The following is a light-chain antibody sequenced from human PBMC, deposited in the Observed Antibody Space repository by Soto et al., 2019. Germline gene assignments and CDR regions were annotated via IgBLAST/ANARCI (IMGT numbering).Light chain of an antibody. CDR2: AAS. CDR1: QDIGSV. J-gene: IGKJ4*01. V-gene: IGKV1-8*01. CDR3: QQLESYPST. Sequence: AIRMTQSPSSLSASTGDTVTITFRASQDIGSVLAWYQQKPGKAPKLLIYAASTLQSGVPSRFSGSGSGTDFTLTISSLQPEDFATYYCQQLESYPSTFGGGTKVDIK.